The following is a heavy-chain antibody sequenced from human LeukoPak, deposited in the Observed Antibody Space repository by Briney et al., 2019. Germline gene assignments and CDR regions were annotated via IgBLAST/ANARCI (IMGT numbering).Heavy chain of an antibody. J-gene: IGHJ4*02. CDR2: ISVYNGNA. D-gene: IGHD2-21*02. V-gene: IGHV1-18*01. CDR1: DYIFNNYG. CDR3: ARGTSGDWDY. Sequence: ASVKVSCKAYDYIFNNYGISWVRQAPGQGLEWMGWISVYNGNANYAQKFKGRLTMTTNTSTSIAYMEMRSLRSDDTAVYYCARGTSGDWDYWGQGTLVTVSS.